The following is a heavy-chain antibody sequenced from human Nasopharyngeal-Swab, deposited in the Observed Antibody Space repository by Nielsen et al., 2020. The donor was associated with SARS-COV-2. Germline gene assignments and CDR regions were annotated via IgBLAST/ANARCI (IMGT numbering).Heavy chain of an antibody. V-gene: IGHV3-23*01. CDR2: ISGSGGST. Sequence: VRQAPGKGLEWVSAISGSGGSTYYADSVKGRFTISRDNSKNTLYLQMSSLRAEDTAVYYCAKMAGRGYSYGDFEGYFDYWGQGTLVTVSS. D-gene: IGHD5-18*01. J-gene: IGHJ4*02. CDR3: AKMAGRGYSYGDFEGYFDY.